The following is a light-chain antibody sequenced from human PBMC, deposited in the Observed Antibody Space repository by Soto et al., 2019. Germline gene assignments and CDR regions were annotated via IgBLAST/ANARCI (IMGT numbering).Light chain of an antibody. CDR3: SSFTGFSTV. V-gene: IGLV2-14*03. CDR2: EVT. Sequence: QSALTQPASVSGSPGQSITIPCTGTSSDVGGYDYVSWYQQHPGKAPKLVIYEVTKRPSGVPDRFSGSKFGNTASLTVSGLQTEDEADYYCSSFTGFSTVFGSGTKLTVL. CDR1: SSDVGGYDY. J-gene: IGLJ1*01.